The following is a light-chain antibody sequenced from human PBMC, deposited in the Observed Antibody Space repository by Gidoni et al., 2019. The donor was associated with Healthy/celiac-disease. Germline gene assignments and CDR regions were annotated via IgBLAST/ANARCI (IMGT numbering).Light chain of an antibody. J-gene: IGKJ2*01. CDR3: QQRNSWPRT. Sequence: IVLTQSPATLSLSPGERATLSCRASQSVNTYLVWYQQKPGQAPRLLIYDASKRATGIPARFSGGGSGTDFTLTISSLEPEDFAVYFCQQRNSWPRTFXQXTKLEIK. V-gene: IGKV3-11*01. CDR2: DAS. CDR1: QSVNTY.